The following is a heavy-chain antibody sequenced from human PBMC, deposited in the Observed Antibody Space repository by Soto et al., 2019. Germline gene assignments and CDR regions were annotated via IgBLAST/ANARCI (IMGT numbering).Heavy chain of an antibody. V-gene: IGHV3-23*01. D-gene: IGHD3-3*01. J-gene: IGHJ4*02. CDR2: ISGSGGST. Sequence: GGSLRLSCAASGFTFSSYAMSWVRQAPGKGLEWVSAISGSGGSTYYADSVKGRFTISRDNSKNTLYLQMNSLRAEDTAVYYCAKDCPPEFSDFWSGYCNDYWGQGTLVTVSS. CDR1: GFTFSSYA. CDR3: AKDCPPEFSDFWSGYCNDY.